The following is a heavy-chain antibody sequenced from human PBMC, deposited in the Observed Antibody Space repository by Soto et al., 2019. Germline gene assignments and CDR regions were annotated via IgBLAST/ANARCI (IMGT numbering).Heavy chain of an antibody. CDR1: GFTFSSYA. D-gene: IGHD6-19*01. CDR3: AKDMVTGLGSGWRYNWFDP. V-gene: IGHV3-23*01. J-gene: IGHJ5*02. Sequence: GGSLRLSCAASGFTFSSYAMSWVRQAPGKGLEWVSAISGSGGSTYYADSVKGRFTISRDNSKNTRYLQMNSLRAEDTAVYYCAKDMVTGLGSGWRYNWFDPWGQGTLVTVSS. CDR2: ISGSGGST.